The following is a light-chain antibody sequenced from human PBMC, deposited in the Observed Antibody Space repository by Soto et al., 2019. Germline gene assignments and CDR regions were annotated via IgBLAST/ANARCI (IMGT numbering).Light chain of an antibody. CDR3: QQYNSYSPWT. CDR1: QTISSW. J-gene: IGKJ1*01. V-gene: IGKV1-5*01. Sequence: DSQMTQSTSTLSASVGDRVTITCRASQTISSWLAWYQQKPGKAPKLLIYDASSLESGVPSRFSGSGSGTEFTLTISSLQPDDFATYYCQQYNSYSPWTFGQGTKVEI. CDR2: DAS.